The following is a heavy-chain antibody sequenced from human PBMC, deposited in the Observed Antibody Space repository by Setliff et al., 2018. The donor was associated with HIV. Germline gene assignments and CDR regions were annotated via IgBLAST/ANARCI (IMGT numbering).Heavy chain of an antibody. CDR1: GYTFTRYF. CDR3: AGEGSHSGSVY. J-gene: IGHJ4*02. V-gene: IGHV3-66*02. CDR2: IYGDDTT. D-gene: IGHD5-12*01. Sequence: ASVKVSCKASGYTFTRYFMNWVRQAPGKGLEWVSIIYGDDTTDHADSVKGRFAISRDNSKNMLYLQMNSLRREDTAVYYCAGEGSHSGSVYWGQGTLVTVSS.